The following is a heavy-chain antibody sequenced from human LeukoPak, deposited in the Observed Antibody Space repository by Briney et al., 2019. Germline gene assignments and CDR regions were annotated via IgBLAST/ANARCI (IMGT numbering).Heavy chain of an antibody. J-gene: IGHJ4*02. Sequence: PGGSLRLSCAASGFTFSSYSMNWVRQAPGKGLEWVSSISSSSSYIHYADSVRGRFTISRDNAKNSLYLQMNSLRAEDTAVYYCARGGRYDYVCDYWGQGTLVTVSS. D-gene: IGHD3-16*01. CDR3: ARGGRYDYVCDY. CDR1: GFTFSSYS. V-gene: IGHV3-21*01. CDR2: ISSSSSYI.